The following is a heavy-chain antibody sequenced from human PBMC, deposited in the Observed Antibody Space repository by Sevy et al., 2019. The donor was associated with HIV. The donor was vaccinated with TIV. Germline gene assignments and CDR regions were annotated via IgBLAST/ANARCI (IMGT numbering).Heavy chain of an antibody. CDR3: ARASLGGFDY. CDR2: ISNSGGSGGKT. CDR1: GFTFSSYA. J-gene: IGHJ4*02. V-gene: IGHV3-23*01. D-gene: IGHD3-16*01. Sequence: GGSLRLSCAVSGFTFSSYAVSWVRQAPGKGLEWVSAISNSGGSGGKTYYADSVKGRFTISRDTSKNTLYLQMNSLRAEDTALYYCARASLGGFDYWGRGTLVTVSS.